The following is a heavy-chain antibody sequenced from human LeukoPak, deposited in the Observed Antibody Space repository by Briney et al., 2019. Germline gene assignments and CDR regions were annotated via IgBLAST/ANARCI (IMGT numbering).Heavy chain of an antibody. CDR1: GFTFDDYA. CDR3: VKDIPLRRTYYYGMDV. CDR2: ISWNSGSI. J-gene: IGHJ6*02. D-gene: IGHD5-12*01. Sequence: GGSLRLTCAASGFTFDDYAMHWVRQAPGKGLEWVSGISWNSGSIGYADSVKGRFTISRDNAKNSLYLQMNSLRAEDTALYYCVKDIPLRRTYYYGMDVWGQGTTVTVSS. V-gene: IGHV3-9*01.